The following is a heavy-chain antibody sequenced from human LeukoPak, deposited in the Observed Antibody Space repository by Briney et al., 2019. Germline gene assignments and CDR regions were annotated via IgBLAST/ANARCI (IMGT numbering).Heavy chain of an antibody. CDR1: GYTFTNYG. J-gene: IGHJ4*02. CDR2: ISAYNGNT. V-gene: IGHV1-18*01. Sequence: ASVKVSCKASGYTFTNYGISWVRQAPGQGLEWMGWISAYNGNTNYAQKLQGGVTMTTDTSTSTAYMELRSLRSDDTAVYYCAREWNYDILTGYLDYWGQGTLVTVSS. CDR3: AREWNYDILTGYLDY. D-gene: IGHD3-9*01.